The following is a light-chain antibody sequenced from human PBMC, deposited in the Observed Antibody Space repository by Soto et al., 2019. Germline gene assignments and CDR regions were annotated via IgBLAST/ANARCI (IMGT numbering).Light chain of an antibody. Sequence: ETVLTQSPVTLSLSPGERATLSCRASHSVGRYLAWYQQKPGQAPRVLIYDASNRATGIPTRFSGSGSGTDFTLTISSLETEDLGVYYCQQRLNWPPTFGQGTKLEIK. CDR3: QQRLNWPPT. CDR1: HSVGRY. V-gene: IGKV3-11*01. J-gene: IGKJ2*01. CDR2: DAS.